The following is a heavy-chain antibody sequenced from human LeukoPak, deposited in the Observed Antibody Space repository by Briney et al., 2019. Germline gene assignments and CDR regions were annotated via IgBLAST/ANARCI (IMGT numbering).Heavy chain of an antibody. D-gene: IGHD3-22*01. V-gene: IGHV1-69*04. CDR2: IIPILGMA. CDR3: ASGSGYFNWFDP. J-gene: IGHJ5*02. Sequence: SVKVSCKASGGTFSSYAISWVRQAPGQGLEWMGRIIPILGMANYAQKFQGRVTITADKSTSTAYMELSSLRSEDTAVYYCASGSGYFNWFDPWGQGTLVTVSS. CDR1: GGTFSSYA.